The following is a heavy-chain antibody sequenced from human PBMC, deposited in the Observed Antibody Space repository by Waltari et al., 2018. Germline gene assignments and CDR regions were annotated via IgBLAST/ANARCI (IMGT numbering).Heavy chain of an antibody. CDR2: VFYSGRT. D-gene: IGHD2-21*01. V-gene: IGHV4-4*02. CDR1: GVSISASNW. J-gene: IGHJ4*02. Sequence: QVHLEESGPRLVKPSGTLSLTCAVSGVSISASNWLTWVRQPPGQGLEYIGEVFYSGRTQYNPSLKNRVTISVDKSRNNFSLQLTSVTAADTAVYFCANINRAVLGAYNYWGQGILVSVSS. CDR3: ANINRAVLGAYNY.